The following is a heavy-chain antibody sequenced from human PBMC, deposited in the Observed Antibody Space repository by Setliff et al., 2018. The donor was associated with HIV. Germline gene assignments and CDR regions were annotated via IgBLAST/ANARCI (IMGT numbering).Heavy chain of an antibody. CDR2: ISSSGSTI. D-gene: IGHD3-10*01. CDR1: GFTLSIYE. V-gene: IGHV3-48*03. J-gene: IGHJ3*01. CDR3: ARDSVRGASWYPGGFDV. Sequence: PGGSLRLSCAASGFTLSIYEMNWVRQGPGRGLEWVSYISSSGSTIFYADSVKGRFTISRDNAKNSLYLQMNSLRAEDTAVYYCARDSVRGASWYPGGFDVWGQGAMVTVSS.